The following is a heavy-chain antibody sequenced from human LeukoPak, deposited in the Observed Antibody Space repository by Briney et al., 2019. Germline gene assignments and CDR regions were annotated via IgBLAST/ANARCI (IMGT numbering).Heavy chain of an antibody. D-gene: IGHD1-26*01. CDR3: AKSLSQWELLLFDY. CDR1: GFTFSSYG. J-gene: IGHJ4*02. V-gene: IGHV3-30*18. CDR2: ISYDGGNK. Sequence: GRSLRLSCAASGFTFSSYGMHWVRQAPGKGLEWVAVISYDGGNKYYADSVKGRFTISRDNSKNTLYLQMNSLRAEDTAVYYCAKSLSQWELLLFDYWGQGTLVTVSS.